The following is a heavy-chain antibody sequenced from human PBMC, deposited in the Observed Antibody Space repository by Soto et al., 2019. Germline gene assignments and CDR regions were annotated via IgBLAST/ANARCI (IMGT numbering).Heavy chain of an antibody. CDR3: ARVPVNRDFDI. D-gene: IGHD4-17*01. CDR1: RFTFTDYY. J-gene: IGHJ3*02. Sequence: XXSLRLSCAASRFTFTDYYMSWIRQAPGKVLEWVSEXSSSGXNIYYAESVKGXFTISRDXXNNSLYLKMNSLRDEDKDVYYCARVPVNRDFDIWGQGTMVTV. V-gene: IGHV3-11*01. CDR2: XSSSGXNI.